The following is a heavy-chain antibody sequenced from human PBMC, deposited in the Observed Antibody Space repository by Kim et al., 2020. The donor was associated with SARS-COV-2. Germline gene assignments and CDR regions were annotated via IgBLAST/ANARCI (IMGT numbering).Heavy chain of an antibody. CDR3: ARRVGATLMDY. D-gene: IGHD1-26*01. J-gene: IGHJ4*02. V-gene: IGHV4-34*01. Sequence: YNRSLRRRVAMSVDTSKNQFSLELSSVTAADTAVYYCARRVGATLMDYWGQGTLVTVSS.